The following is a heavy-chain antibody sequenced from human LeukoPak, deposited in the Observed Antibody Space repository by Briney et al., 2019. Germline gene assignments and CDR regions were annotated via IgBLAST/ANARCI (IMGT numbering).Heavy chain of an antibody. V-gene: IGHV4-34*01. CDR3: ARGPSYGRYYYYGMDV. CDR1: GGSFSGYY. CDR2: INHSGST. J-gene: IGHJ6*02. D-gene: IGHD5-18*01. Sequence: SETLSLTCAVYGGSFSGYYWSWIRQPPGKGLEWIGGINHSGSTNYNPSLKSRVTISVDTSKNQFSLKLSSVTAADTAVYYCARGPSYGRYYYYGMDVWGQGTTVTVSS.